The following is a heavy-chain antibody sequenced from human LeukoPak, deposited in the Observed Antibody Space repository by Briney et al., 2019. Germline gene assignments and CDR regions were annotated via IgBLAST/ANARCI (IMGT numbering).Heavy chain of an antibody. Sequence: PGGSLRLSCAASGFTFSSYEMNWVRQAPGKGLEWVSAISGSGGFTYYADSVKGRFTISRDNSKHTLYLQMNSLRAEDTAVYYCAKDLFACSSTSCYSQSHWGQGTLVTVSS. J-gene: IGHJ4*02. CDR3: AKDLFACSSTSCYSQSH. V-gene: IGHV3-23*01. CDR1: GFTFSSYE. CDR2: ISGSGGFT. D-gene: IGHD2-2*01.